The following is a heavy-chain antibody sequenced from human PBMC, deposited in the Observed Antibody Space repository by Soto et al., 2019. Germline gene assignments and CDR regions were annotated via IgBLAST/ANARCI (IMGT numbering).Heavy chain of an antibody. CDR1: GGSISSGDYY. CDR2: IYYSGST. Sequence: RSLTCTVSGGSISSGDYYWSWIRQPPGKGLEWIGYIYYSGSTYYNPSLKSRVTISVDTSKNQFSLKLSSVTAADTAVYYCARDLRDPNSDILTGYYPFYFYYGMDVCGQLTTVTVSS. J-gene: IGHJ6*02. V-gene: IGHV4-30-4*01. D-gene: IGHD3-9*01. CDR3: ARDLRDPNSDILTGYYPFYFYYGMDV.